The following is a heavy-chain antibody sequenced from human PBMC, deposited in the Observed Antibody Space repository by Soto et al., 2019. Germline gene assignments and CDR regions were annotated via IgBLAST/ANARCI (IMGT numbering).Heavy chain of an antibody. CDR3: AREGCRGGRCYQSDYFDC. J-gene: IGHJ4*02. D-gene: IGHD2-15*01. V-gene: IGHV3-30*03. Sequence: QVQLVESGGGVVQPGRSLRLSCAASGFTFSSYSMHWVRQAPGKGLEWVAVISYDGSSKYYGDSVKGRFTISRDNSKNTLCLEMNSLRAEDTAVYYCAREGCRGGRCYQSDYFDCWGQGTLVTVSS. CDR2: ISYDGSSK. CDR1: GFTFSSYS.